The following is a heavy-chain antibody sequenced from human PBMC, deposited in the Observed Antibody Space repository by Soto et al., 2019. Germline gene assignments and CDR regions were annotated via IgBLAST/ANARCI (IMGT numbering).Heavy chain of an antibody. J-gene: IGHJ6*02. Sequence: QVQLVESGGGVVQPGRSLRLSCAASGFTFSSYGMHWVRQAPGKGLEWVAVISYDGSNKYYADSVKGRLTISRDNSKTTLYLQMNSLRAEDTAVYYCAKGQHCSTTSCYFYYYGMDVWGQGTTVAVSS. V-gene: IGHV3-30*18. CDR3: AKGQHCSTTSCYFYYYGMDV. CDR2: ISYDGSNK. D-gene: IGHD2-2*01. CDR1: GFTFSSYG.